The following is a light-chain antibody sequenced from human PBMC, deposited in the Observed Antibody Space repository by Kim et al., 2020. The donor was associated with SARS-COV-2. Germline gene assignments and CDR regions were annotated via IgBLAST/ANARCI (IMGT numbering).Light chain of an antibody. J-gene: IGKJ2*01. CDR1: RSVSSN. CDR2: GAS. Sequence: VSPGKRPTLPGRASRSVSSNLAWYQQKPGQAPRLLIYGASTRATGIPARFSGSGSGTEFTLTISSLQSEDFAVYYCQQYNNWPYTFGQGTKLEIK. CDR3: QQYNNWPYT. V-gene: IGKV3-15*01.